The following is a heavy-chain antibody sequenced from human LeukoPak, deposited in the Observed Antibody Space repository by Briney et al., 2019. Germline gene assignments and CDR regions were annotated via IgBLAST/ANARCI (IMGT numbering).Heavy chain of an antibody. D-gene: IGHD7-27*01. J-gene: IGHJ4*02. V-gene: IGHV3-23*01. CDR1: GFTFSSYS. Sequence: GGSLRLSCAASGFTFSSYSMNWVRQAPGKGLEWVSAISGSGGSTYYADSVKGRFTISRDNSKNTLYLQMNSLRAEDTAVYYCAKDPDWGSNFFDYWGQGTLVTVSS. CDR3: AKDPDWGSNFFDY. CDR2: ISGSGGST.